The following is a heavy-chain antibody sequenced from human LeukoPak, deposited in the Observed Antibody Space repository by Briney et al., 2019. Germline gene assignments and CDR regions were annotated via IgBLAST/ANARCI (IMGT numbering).Heavy chain of an antibody. CDR3: ASFGAQVYDSSGYYETDAFDI. Sequence: PSGTLSLTCTVSGGSISSGSYYWSWIRQPAGKGLEWIGRIYTSGSTNYNPSLESRVTISLDTSKNQFSLKLSSVTAADTAVYYCASFGAQVYDSSGYYETDAFDIWGQGTMVTVSS. CDR1: GGSISSGSYY. CDR2: IYTSGST. J-gene: IGHJ3*02. V-gene: IGHV4-61*02. D-gene: IGHD3-22*01.